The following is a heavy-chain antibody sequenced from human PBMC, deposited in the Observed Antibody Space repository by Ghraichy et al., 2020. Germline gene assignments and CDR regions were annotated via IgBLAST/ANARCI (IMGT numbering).Heavy chain of an antibody. Sequence: GGSLRLSCAASGFTFNDYAMHWVRQAPGKGLEWVSGISWKSDKIAYADSVEGRFTISRDNAKNSLYLQMNSLRAEDTALYFCAKDISRYYNYMDVWGKGTTVTVSS. CDR1: GFTFNDYA. V-gene: IGHV3-9*01. CDR2: ISWKSDKI. CDR3: AKDISRYYNYMDV. J-gene: IGHJ6*03.